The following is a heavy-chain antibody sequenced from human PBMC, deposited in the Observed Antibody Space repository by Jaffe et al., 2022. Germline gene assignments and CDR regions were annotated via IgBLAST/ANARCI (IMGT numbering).Heavy chain of an antibody. D-gene: IGHD2-15*01. J-gene: IGHJ3*02. CDR2: ISSSSSTI. CDR3: ARDQDIVVVVAANAFDI. V-gene: IGHV3-48*01. CDR1: GFTFSSYS. Sequence: EVQLVESGGGLVQPGGSLRLSCAASGFTFSSYSMNWVRQAPGKGLEWVSYISSSSSTIYYADSVKGRFTISRDNAKNSLYLQMNSLRAEDTAVYYCARDQDIVVVVAANAFDIWGQGTMVTVSS.